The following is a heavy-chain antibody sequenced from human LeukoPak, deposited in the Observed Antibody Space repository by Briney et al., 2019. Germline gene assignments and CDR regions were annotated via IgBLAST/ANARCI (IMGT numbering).Heavy chain of an antibody. D-gene: IGHD2-15*01. Sequence: PGGSLRLSCITSGFAFSNYAMNWVRRAPGKGLEWVSAISGSGGSTYYADSVKGRFTISRDNSKNTLYLQMNSLRAEDTAVYYCAKAGYCSGGSCYAGVWYYYYMDVWGKGTTVTVSS. CDR2: ISGSGGST. J-gene: IGHJ6*03. V-gene: IGHV3-23*01. CDR1: GFAFSNYA. CDR3: AKAGYCSGGSCYAGVWYYYYMDV.